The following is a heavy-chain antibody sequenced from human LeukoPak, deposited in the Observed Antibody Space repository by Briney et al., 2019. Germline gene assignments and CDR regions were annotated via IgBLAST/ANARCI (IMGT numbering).Heavy chain of an antibody. V-gene: IGHV3-23*01. Sequence: GGSLRLSCAASGFTFSSYAMNWVRQAPGKGLEWVSFISGSGDTTYYADSVKGRFTISRDSSKNTLNLQMNSLRAEGTAVYYCAKSRGESRGASNYWGQGTLVTVSS. CDR2: ISGSGDTT. J-gene: IGHJ4*02. D-gene: IGHD1-26*01. CDR3: AKSRGESRGASNY. CDR1: GFTFSSYA.